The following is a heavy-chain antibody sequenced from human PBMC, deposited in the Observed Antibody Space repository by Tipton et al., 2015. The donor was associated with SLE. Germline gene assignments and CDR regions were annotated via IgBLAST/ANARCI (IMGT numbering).Heavy chain of an antibody. CDR3: ARDKYSGYDYILDF. V-gene: IGHV3-53*05. CDR2: IYTGGST. Sequence: GSLRLSCAASGFTFSTHAMSWVRQAPGKGLEWVSIIYTGGSTMYAGSVQGRFTISRDTSKNTVYLQMNSLRAEDTAVYYCARDKYSGYDYILDFWGQGTLVTVSS. CDR1: GFTFSTHA. J-gene: IGHJ4*02. D-gene: IGHD5-12*01.